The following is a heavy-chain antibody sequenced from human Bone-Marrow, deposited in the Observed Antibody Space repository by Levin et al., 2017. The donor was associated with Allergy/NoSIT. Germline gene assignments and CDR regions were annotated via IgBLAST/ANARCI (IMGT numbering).Heavy chain of an antibody. CDR1: GYTFTDHW. J-gene: IGHJ6*02. V-gene: IGHV1-2*02. CDR3: AIQTLAHKKFESHYYHHDGMDV. CDR2: INPSSGDT. Sequence: GESLKISCKASGYTFTDHWLHWVRQAPGQGLEWVGWINPSSGDTDFAQRLQGRVTMTRDTSITTAYMALSRLRSDDTAVYYCAIQTLAHKKFESHYYHHDGMDVWGQGTTVSVSS. D-gene: IGHD3-10*01.